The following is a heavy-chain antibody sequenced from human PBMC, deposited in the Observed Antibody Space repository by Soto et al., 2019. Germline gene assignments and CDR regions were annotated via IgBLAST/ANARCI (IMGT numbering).Heavy chain of an antibody. Sequence: GSLRLSCAASGFTFSSYAMSWVRQAPGKGLEWVSAISGSGGSTYYADSVKGRFTISRDNSKNTLYLQMNSLRAEDTAVYYCARHTTVVTPDYYYGMDVWGQGTTVTVSS. J-gene: IGHJ6*02. CDR2: ISGSGGST. CDR1: GFTFSSYA. CDR3: ARHTTVVTPDYYYGMDV. D-gene: IGHD4-17*01. V-gene: IGHV3-23*01.